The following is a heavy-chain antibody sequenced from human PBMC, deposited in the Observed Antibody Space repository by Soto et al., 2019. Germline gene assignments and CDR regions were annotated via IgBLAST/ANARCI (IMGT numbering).Heavy chain of an antibody. CDR2: ISSDGSNK. CDR3: ARDRKTYYDFWSGYLTGY. V-gene: IGHV3-30-3*01. J-gene: IGHJ4*02. D-gene: IGHD3-3*01. Sequence: GGSLRLSCAASEFTFSDYAIYWVRQAPGKGLEWVALISSDGSNKYYADSGKGRFTISRDNSRNTLYLQMNSLRAEDTAVYYCARDRKTYYDFWSGYLTGYWGQGTLVTVSS. CDR1: EFTFSDYA.